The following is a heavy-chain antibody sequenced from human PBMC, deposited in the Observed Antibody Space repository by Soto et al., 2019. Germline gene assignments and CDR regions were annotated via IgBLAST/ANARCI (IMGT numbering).Heavy chain of an antibody. CDR1: GESFSDYY. CDR3: ARRSRKVYYDSSGSHYGD. CDR2: ISHSGST. D-gene: IGHD3-22*01. V-gene: IGHV4-34*01. Sequence: SETLSLTCAVYGESFSDYYWSWIRQPPGKGLEWIGEISHSGSTNYNPSLKSRVTISVDTSKNQFSLKLSSVTAADTAVYYCARRSRKVYYDSSGSHYGDWGQGTLVTVSS. J-gene: IGHJ4*02.